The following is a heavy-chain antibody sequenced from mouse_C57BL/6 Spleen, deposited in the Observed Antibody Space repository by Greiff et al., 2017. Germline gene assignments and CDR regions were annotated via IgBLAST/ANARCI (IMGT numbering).Heavy chain of an antibody. J-gene: IGHJ2*01. V-gene: IGHV1-39*01. CDR3: AIGGYYSNSHYFDY. Sequence: VQLQQSGPELVKPGASVKISCKASGYSFTDYNMNWVKQSNGKSLEWIGVITPNYGTTSYNQKLKGKATLTVDQFSSTAYMQLNSLTSEDSAVYYCAIGGYYSNSHYFDYWGQGTTLTVSS. CDR1: GYSFTDYN. CDR2: ITPNYGTT. D-gene: IGHD2-5*01.